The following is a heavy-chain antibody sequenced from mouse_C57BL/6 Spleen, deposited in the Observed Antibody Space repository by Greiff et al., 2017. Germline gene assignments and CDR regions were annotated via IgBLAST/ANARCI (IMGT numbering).Heavy chain of an antibody. D-gene: IGHD2-2*01. Sequence: EVQLKESGPELVKPGASVKISCKASGYSFTGYYMNWVKQSPEKSLEWIGEINPSTGGTTYNQKFKAKATLTVDKSSSTAYMQLKSLTSEDSAVYYCARSRGYYDAMDYWGQGTSVTVSS. CDR2: INPSTGGT. J-gene: IGHJ4*01. CDR1: GYSFTGYY. V-gene: IGHV1-42*01. CDR3: ARSRGYYDAMDY.